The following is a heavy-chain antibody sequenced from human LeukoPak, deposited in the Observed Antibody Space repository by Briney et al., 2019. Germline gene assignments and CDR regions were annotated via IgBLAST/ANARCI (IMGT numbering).Heavy chain of an antibody. CDR2: ISAGSGNT. CDR3: VSGISLSHWHYFDY. V-gene: IGHV1-3*01. Sequence: GASVKVSCKASGYIFTNYAMHWVRQAPGQRIEWLGWISAGSGNTKYSQKFQGRVTITRDTSASTAYMELSGLRSEDTALYYCVSGISLSHWHYFDYWGQGTLVTVSS. J-gene: IGHJ4*02. D-gene: IGHD2-15*01. CDR1: GYIFTNYA.